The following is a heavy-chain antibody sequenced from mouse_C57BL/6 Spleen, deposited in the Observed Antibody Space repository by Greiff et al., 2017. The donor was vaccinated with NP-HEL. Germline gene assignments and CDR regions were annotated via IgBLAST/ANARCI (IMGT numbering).Heavy chain of an antibody. CDR2: IDPSDSET. CDR3: ARHYYGRNVDY. Sequence: QVHVKQPGAELVRPGSSVKLSCKASGYTFTSYWMHWVKQRPIQGLEWIGNIDPSDSETHYNQKFKDKATLTVAKSSSTAYMQLSSRTSEDSAVYYGARHYYGRNVDYWGQGTTLTVSS. J-gene: IGHJ2*01. CDR1: GYTFTSYW. V-gene: IGHV1-52*01. D-gene: IGHD1-1*01.